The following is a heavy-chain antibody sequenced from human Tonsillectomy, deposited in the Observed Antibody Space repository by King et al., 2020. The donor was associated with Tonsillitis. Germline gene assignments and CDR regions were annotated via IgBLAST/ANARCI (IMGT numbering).Heavy chain of an antibody. J-gene: IGHJ4*02. V-gene: IGHV1-69*01. D-gene: IGHD6-13*01. CDR2: IIPIFGAP. CDR1: GGSFSSYV. Sequence: QLVQSEAEVKKPGSSVKVSCKASGGSFSSYVISWVRQAPGQGLEWMGGIIPIFGAPNYSQKFQGRVTVTADESTGTTYMELSSLGSEDTAVYYCARHLFSSTWYPQPAYWGQGTLVTVSS. CDR3: ARHLFSSTWYPQPAY.